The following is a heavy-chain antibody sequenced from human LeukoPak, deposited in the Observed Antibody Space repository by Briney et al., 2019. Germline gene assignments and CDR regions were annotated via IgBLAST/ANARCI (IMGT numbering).Heavy chain of an antibody. CDR3: AKDRGTGYSTDAFDV. D-gene: IGHD3/OR15-3a*01. CDR2: ISHDGSYK. Sequence: PGKSLRLSCAASGFTFSGYGMQWVRQALGKGLDWVAVISHDGSYKYYANSVKGRITIARDNSKNTLNLQMNSLRAEDTAVYYCAKDRGTGYSTDAFDVWGQGTLVTVSS. V-gene: IGHV3-30*18. J-gene: IGHJ4*02. CDR1: GFTFSGYG.